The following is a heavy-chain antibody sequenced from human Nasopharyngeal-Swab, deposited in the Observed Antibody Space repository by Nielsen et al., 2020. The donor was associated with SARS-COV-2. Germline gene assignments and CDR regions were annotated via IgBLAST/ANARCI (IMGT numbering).Heavy chain of an antibody. CDR2: IYTSVST. Sequence: IRQPPGKGLEWIGRIYTSVSTNYNPPLKSRFSMSVDTSKNQFSLKLSSVTAADTAVYYCARDVGIAAAVNWFDPWGQGTLVTVSS. CDR3: ARDVGIAAAVNWFDP. J-gene: IGHJ5*02. D-gene: IGHD6-13*01. V-gene: IGHV4-4*07.